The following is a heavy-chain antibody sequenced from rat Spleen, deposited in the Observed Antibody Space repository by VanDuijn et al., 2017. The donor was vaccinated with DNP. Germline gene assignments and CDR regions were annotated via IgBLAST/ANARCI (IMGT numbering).Heavy chain of an antibody. J-gene: IGHJ4*01. V-gene: IGHV5-7*01. CDR3: ARRRAMDA. CDR1: GFTFSDYN. D-gene: IGHD4-2*01. Sequence: EVQLVESGGGLVQPGRSLKLSCAASGFTFSDYNMAWVRQAPKKGLEWVATISYDGSSTYYRDSVKGRFTISRDNAKSTLYLQMDSLRSEDTATYYCARRRAMDAWGQGTSVTVSS. CDR2: ISYDGSST.